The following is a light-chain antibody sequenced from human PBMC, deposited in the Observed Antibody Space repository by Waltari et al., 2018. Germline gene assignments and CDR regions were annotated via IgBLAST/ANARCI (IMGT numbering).Light chain of an antibody. J-gene: IGLJ2*01. CDR2: LDS. CDR3: LVWHSTIDHQGV. V-gene: IGLV3-21*04. CDR1: NIGSKS. Sequence: SYVVTQSPSVSVAPGETARITCGGDNIGSKSVHRYQQRPGQAPVLVISLDSDRPSGIPERFSGSNSGNTATLTISWVEAEDEADYYCLVWHSTIDHQGVFGGGTKLTVL.